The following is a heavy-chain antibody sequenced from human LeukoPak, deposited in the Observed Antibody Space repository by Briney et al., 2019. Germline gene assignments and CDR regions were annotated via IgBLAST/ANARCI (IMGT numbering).Heavy chain of an antibody. V-gene: IGHV3-53*01. CDR1: GFTFDDYG. Sequence: GGSLRLSCAASGFTFDDYGMSWVRQAPGKGLEWVSVIYSGGSTYYADSVKGRFTISRDNSKNTLYLQMNSLRAEDTAVYYCARGEYDSSGYCFDYWGQGTLVTVSS. J-gene: IGHJ4*02. CDR3: ARGEYDSSGYCFDY. D-gene: IGHD3-22*01. CDR2: IYSGGST.